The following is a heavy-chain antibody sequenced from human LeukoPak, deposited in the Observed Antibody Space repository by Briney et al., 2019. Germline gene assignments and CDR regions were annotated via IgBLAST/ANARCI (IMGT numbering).Heavy chain of an antibody. CDR1: GFTFSNHA. CDR2: ISGSATDS. CDR3: AKLATDDSSGYYYHTNWYFDL. D-gene: IGHD3-22*01. J-gene: IGHJ2*01. V-gene: IGHV3-23*01. Sequence: GGSLRLSCAASGFTFSNHAMNWVRQAPGKGLEWVSGISGSATDSYYADSVKGRFTISRDNSKNTLYLQMNSLRAEDTAVYYCAKLATDDSSGYYYHTNWYFDLWGRGTLVTVSS.